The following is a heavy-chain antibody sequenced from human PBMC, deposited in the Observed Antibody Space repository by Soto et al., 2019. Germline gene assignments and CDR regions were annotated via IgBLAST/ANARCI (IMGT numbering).Heavy chain of an antibody. J-gene: IGHJ4*02. CDR3: ARVYYYDSSGYPYYFDY. V-gene: IGHV3-7*01. Sequence: GGSLRLSCAASGFTFSSYWMSWVRQAPGKGLEWVANIKQDGSEKYYVDSVKGRFTISRDNAKNSLYLQMNSLRAEDTAVYYCARVYYYDSSGYPYYFDYWGQGTLVTVS. D-gene: IGHD3-22*01. CDR1: GFTFSSYW. CDR2: IKQDGSEK.